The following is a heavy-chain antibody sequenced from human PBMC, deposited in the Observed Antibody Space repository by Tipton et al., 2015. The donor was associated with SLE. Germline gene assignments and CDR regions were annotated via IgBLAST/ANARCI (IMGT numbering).Heavy chain of an antibody. V-gene: IGHV3-53*05. CDR3: AGQLSYYYGMDV. J-gene: IGHJ6*02. CDR1: GFIVSSSY. CDR2: IYGGGNT. Sequence: SLRLSCAASGFIVSSSYMSWVRQAPGKGLDWVSVIYGGGNTYCADSVKGRFTISRDNSKNTLYLQMNSLRAEDTAVYYCAGQLSYYYGMDVWGQGTTVTVSS. D-gene: IGHD6-13*01.